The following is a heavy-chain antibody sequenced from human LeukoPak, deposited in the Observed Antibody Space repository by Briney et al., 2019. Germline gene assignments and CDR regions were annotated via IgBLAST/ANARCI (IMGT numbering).Heavy chain of an antibody. CDR1: GFTFSSYS. J-gene: IGHJ4*02. CDR2: ISSSGNYI. V-gene: IGHV3-21*01. Sequence: PGGSLRLSCAASGFTFSSYSMNWVRQAPGKGLEWVSSISSSGNYIYYEDSVKGRFTISRDNAKNSMYLQMSSLRADDTAVYYCAQGGATISDYWGQGTLVTVSS. CDR3: AQGGATISDY. D-gene: IGHD5-12*01.